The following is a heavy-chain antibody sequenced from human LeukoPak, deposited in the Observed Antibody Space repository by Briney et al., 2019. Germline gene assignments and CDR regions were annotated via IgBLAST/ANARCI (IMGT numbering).Heavy chain of an antibody. Sequence: GGSLRLSCAASGFTFTTFAMNWVRQAPGKGLEWVSAISSSGGSPYYADSVKGRFTISRDNSKNTLYLQLNSLRAEDTAIYYCAKFSNDSRDYWGQGTLVTVPS. D-gene: IGHD3-22*01. CDR3: AKFSNDSRDY. CDR1: GFTFTTFA. V-gene: IGHV3-23*01. CDR2: ISSSGGSP. J-gene: IGHJ4*02.